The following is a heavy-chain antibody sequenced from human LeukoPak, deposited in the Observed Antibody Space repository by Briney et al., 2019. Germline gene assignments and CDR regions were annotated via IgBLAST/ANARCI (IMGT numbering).Heavy chain of an antibody. D-gene: IGHD6-19*01. Sequence: VASVKVSCKASGYTFTSYYMHWVRQAPGQGLEWMGGIIPIFGTANYAQKFQGRVTITADESTSTAYMELSSLRSEDTAVYYCARPGIAVAGTAAENWGQGTLVTVSS. CDR3: ARPGIAVAGTAAEN. J-gene: IGHJ4*02. V-gene: IGHV1-69*13. CDR1: GYTFTSYY. CDR2: IIPIFGTA.